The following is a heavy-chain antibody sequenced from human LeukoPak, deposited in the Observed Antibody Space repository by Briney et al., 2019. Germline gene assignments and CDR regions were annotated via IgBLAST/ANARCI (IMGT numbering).Heavy chain of an antibody. J-gene: IGHJ4*02. CDR1: GGSISGYY. Sequence: KPSETLSLTCTVSGGSISGYYWSWIRRPPGKGLEWTGHIYYSGSADYNASLKSRATMFVDTSKNEFSLTLRSVTAADTAVYYCARVGDSSGYSVLDSWGQGTLVTVSS. CDR3: ARVGDSSGYSVLDS. D-gene: IGHD3-22*01. CDR2: IYYSGSA. V-gene: IGHV4-59*01.